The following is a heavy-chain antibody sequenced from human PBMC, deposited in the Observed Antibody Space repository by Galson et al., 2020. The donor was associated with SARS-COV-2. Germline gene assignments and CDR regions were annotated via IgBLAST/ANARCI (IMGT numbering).Heavy chain of an antibody. V-gene: IGHV3-33*01. CDR1: GFTFSSYG. J-gene: IGHJ3*02. Sequence: GGSLRLSCEASGFTFSSYGMHWVCQAPGKGLEGVAGIWHDASNKYYVDSVNGRFTISRDNSKNTLFLQMNSLRAEDTAVYYCARGGIMGGTIRGVFDIWGQGTVVTVSS. D-gene: IGHD1-26*01. CDR2: IWHDASNK. CDR3: ARGGIMGGTIRGVFDI.